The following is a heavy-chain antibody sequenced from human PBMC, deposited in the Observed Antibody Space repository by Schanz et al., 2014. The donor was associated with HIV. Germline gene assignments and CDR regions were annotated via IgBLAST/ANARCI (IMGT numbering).Heavy chain of an antibody. CDR2: ISESGGRS. CDR3: AKMARSVAANTNFDY. Sequence: EVRLVESGGGLVQPGGLLRLSCAASGFTFSGFAMTWVRQAPGKGLEWVSSISESGGRSYYADSVNGRFTISRDNSKNTLYLQMNSLRVEDTAVYYCAKMARSVAANTNFDYWGQGTLVTVSS. CDR1: GFTFSGFA. V-gene: IGHV3-23*04. J-gene: IGHJ4*02. D-gene: IGHD6-19*01.